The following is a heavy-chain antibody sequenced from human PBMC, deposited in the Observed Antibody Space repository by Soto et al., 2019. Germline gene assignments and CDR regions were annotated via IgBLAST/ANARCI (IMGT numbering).Heavy chain of an antibody. Sequence: QLQLQESGPGLVKPSETLSLTCTVSGGSISSSSYYWGWIRQPPGKGLEWIGSIYYSGTTYYNPSLKSRVTISVDTSKNQFSLKLISVTAADTAVYYCARLTGSYWWLVNWGQGTLVTVSS. CDR2: IYYSGTT. CDR1: GGSISSSSYY. CDR3: ARLTGSYWWLVN. D-gene: IGHD3-10*01. J-gene: IGHJ4*02. V-gene: IGHV4-39*01.